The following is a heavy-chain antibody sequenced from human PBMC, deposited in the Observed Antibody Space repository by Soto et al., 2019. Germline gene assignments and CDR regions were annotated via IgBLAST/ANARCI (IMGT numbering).Heavy chain of an antibody. V-gene: IGHV4-39*01. Sequence: SETLSLTCTVSGGSISSSSYYWGWIRQPPGKGLEWIGSIYYSGSTYYNPSLKSRVTISVDTSKNQFSLKLSSVTAADTAVYYCVRTTLHGRTYWGQGTLVTVSS. J-gene: IGHJ4*02. CDR3: VRTTLHGRTY. CDR2: IYYSGST. D-gene: IGHD3-16*01. CDR1: GGSISSSSYY.